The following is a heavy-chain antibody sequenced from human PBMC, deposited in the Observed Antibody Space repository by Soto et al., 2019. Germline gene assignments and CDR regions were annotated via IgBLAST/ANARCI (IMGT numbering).Heavy chain of an antibody. CDR1: GGSFSDYY. D-gene: IGHD6-13*01. J-gene: IGHJ5*02. CDR2: IHHSENT. V-gene: IGHV4-34*01. CDR3: AGASRSWLHNWFDA. Sequence: SETLSLTCAVYGGSFSDYYWSWIRQPPGKGLEWIGEIHHSENTNYSPSAKSRVTISVDTSKNHFSLKLSSVPAADTAVYYCAGASRSWLHNWFDACGQGTLVTVSS.